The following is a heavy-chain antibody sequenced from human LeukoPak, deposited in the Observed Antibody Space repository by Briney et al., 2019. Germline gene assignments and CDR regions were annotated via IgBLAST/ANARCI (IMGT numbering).Heavy chain of an antibody. D-gene: IGHD3-10*01. Sequence: SETLSLTCTVSGGSISSYYWSWIRQPPGKGLEWIGYIYYSGSTNYNPSLKSRVTISVDTSKNQFSLKLSSVAAADTAVYYCARLTMVRGVTTLDYWGQGTLVTVSS. CDR1: GGSISSYY. J-gene: IGHJ4*02. V-gene: IGHV4-59*08. CDR3: ARLTMVRGVTTLDY. CDR2: IYYSGST.